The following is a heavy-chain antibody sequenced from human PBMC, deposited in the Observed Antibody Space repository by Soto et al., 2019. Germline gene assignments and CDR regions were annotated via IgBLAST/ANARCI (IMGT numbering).Heavy chain of an antibody. CDR3: ARGGYCISTSCYVFDY. Sequence: QVQLVQSGAEVKKPRSSVKVSCKASGGTFSSYGISWVRQAPGHGLEWMGEIIPVFGTANYAQKFQGRVTITEDASTSTSYMELSSLRSEATAVYYCARGGYCISTSCYVFDYWGQGTLVTVSS. D-gene: IGHD2-2*03. CDR1: GGTFSSYG. CDR2: IIPVFGTA. J-gene: IGHJ4*02. V-gene: IGHV1-69*12.